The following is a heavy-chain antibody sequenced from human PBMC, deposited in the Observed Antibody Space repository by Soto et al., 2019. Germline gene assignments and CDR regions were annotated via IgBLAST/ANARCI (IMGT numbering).Heavy chain of an antibody. V-gene: IGHV3-53*01. J-gene: IGHJ3*02. CDR3: ARSARRDYESAFDI. D-gene: IGHD4-17*01. CDR2: IYSGGST. Sequence: GGSLRLSCAASGFTVSSNYMSWVRQAPGKGLEWVSVIYSGGSTYYADSVKGRFTISRDNSKNTLYLQMNSLRAEDTTVYYCARSARRDYESAFDIWGQGTMVTVSS. CDR1: GFTVSSNY.